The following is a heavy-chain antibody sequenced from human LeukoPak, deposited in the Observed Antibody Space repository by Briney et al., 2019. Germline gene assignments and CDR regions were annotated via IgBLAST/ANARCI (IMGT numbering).Heavy chain of an antibody. J-gene: IGHJ3*02. V-gene: IGHV3-21*01. CDR1: GFTFSSYS. CDR2: ISSSSSYI. CDR3: AKDIGSSGWYDAFDI. D-gene: IGHD6-19*01. Sequence: GGSLRLSCAASGFTFSSYSMNWVRQAPGKGLEWVSSISSSSSYIYYADSVKGRFTISRDNAKNSLYLQMNSLRAEDTAVYYCAKDIGSSGWYDAFDIWGQGTMVTVSS.